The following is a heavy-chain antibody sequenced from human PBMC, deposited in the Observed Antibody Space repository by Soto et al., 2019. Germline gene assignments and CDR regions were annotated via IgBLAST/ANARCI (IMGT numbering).Heavy chain of an antibody. D-gene: IGHD3-16*02. J-gene: IGHJ5*02. V-gene: IGHV4-30-4*02. Sequence: SETLSLTCTVSGGSISSGDYYWSWIRQPPGKGLEWIGYIYYSGSTYYNPSLKSRVTISVDTSKNQFSLKLSSVTAADTAVYYCAREIMITFGGVIVIWFDPWGQGTLVTVS. CDR3: AREIMITFGGVIVIWFDP. CDR1: GGSISSGDYY. CDR2: IYYSGST.